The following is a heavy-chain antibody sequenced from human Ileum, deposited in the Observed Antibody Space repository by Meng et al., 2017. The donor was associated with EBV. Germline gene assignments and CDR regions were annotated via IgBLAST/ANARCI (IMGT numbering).Heavy chain of an antibody. CDR3: ARRQSGCSSSRCCARDY. V-gene: IGHV3-23*04. J-gene: IGHJ4*02. Sequence: LVGFGGGLVKPGGPLRVSCAASGFSFSSYAINWVRQVPGKGLEWVSTIRGNGVTTTYADSVRGRFTISRDDSKNTLYLQMNSLRAEDAALYYCARRQSGCSSSRCCARDYWGQGTLVTVSS. D-gene: IGHD2-2*01. CDR1: GFSFSSYA. CDR2: IRGNGVTT.